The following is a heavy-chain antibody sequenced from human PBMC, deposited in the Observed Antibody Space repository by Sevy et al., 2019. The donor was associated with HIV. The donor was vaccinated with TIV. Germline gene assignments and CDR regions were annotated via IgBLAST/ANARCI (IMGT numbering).Heavy chain of an antibody. CDR1: GGSISSGGYY. D-gene: IGHD1-26*01. CDR3: ARGKYTGAPSDY. Sequence: SETLSLTCTVSGGSISSGGYYWSWIRQHPGKGLEWIGYIYYSGSTYYNPSLKSRVTISVDTSKNQFSLKLSSVTAADTAVYYCARGKYTGAPSDYWGQGTLVTASS. J-gene: IGHJ4*02. CDR2: IYYSGST. V-gene: IGHV4-31*03.